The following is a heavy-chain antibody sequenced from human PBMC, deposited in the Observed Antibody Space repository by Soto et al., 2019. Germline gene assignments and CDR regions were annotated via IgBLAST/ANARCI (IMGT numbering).Heavy chain of an antibody. Sequence: PGGSLRLSCAASGFTFSSYEMNWVRQAPGKGLEWVSHISSSGSTIYYADSVKGRFTISRDNAKNSLYLQMNSLRAEDTAVYYCARDGWNAGMDVWGQGTTVTVSS. V-gene: IGHV3-48*03. J-gene: IGHJ6*02. CDR2: ISSSGSTI. CDR3: ARDGWNAGMDV. CDR1: GFTFSSYE. D-gene: IGHD1-1*01.